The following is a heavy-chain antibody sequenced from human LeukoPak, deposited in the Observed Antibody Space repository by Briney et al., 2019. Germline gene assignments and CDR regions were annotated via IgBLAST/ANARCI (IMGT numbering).Heavy chain of an antibody. CDR1: GYSISSGYY. Sequence: TSETLSLICTVSGYSISSGYYWGWIRQPPGKGLEWIGSIYHSGSTYYNPSLKSRVTISVDASKNQFSLKLSSVTAADTAVYYCARDDLGYCSSTSCYSFDYRGQGTLVTVSS. D-gene: IGHD2-2*01. CDR3: ARDDLGYCSSTSCYSFDY. CDR2: IYHSGST. J-gene: IGHJ4*02. V-gene: IGHV4-38-2*02.